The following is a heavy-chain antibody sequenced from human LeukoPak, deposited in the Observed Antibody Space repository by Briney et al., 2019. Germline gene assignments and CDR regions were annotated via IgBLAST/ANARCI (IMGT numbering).Heavy chain of an antibody. CDR2: IDASGGAT. D-gene: IGHD3-9*01. Sequence: PGGSLRLSCAASGFTFSNYAMSWVRQAPGKGLEWVSSIDASGGATYYADSVKGRFTISRDNSKNTFYLQMNSLRAEDTAVYYCARARYFDWFDYWGQGTLVTVSS. V-gene: IGHV3-23*01. CDR1: GFTFSNYA. J-gene: IGHJ4*02. CDR3: ARARYFDWFDY.